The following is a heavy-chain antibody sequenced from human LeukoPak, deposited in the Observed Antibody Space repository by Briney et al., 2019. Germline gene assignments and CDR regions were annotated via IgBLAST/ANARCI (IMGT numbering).Heavy chain of an antibody. Sequence: PSETLSLTCTVSGGSISSGGYYWSWIRQPPGKGLEWIGYIYHSGSTYYNPSLKSRVTISVDRSKNQFSLKLSSVTAADTAVYYCARDLDGLWFGEKGWFDPWGQGTLVTVSS. V-gene: IGHV4-30-2*01. CDR3: ARDLDGLWFGEKGWFDP. J-gene: IGHJ5*02. D-gene: IGHD3-10*01. CDR2: IYHSGST. CDR1: GGSISSGGYY.